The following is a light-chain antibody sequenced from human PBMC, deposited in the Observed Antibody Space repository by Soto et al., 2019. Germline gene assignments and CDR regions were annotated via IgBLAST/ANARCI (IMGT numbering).Light chain of an antibody. J-gene: IGLJ1*01. Sequence: QSVLTQPASVSGSPGQSITISCTGTSSDVGSYNLVSWYQQHPGKAPKLLIYAGTKRPSGVSNRFSGSKSGNTASLTISGLQAEDEAAYYCCSFAGSSTYVFGSGTKLTVL. CDR3: CSFAGSSTYV. V-gene: IGLV2-23*01. CDR1: SSDVGSYNL. CDR2: AGT.